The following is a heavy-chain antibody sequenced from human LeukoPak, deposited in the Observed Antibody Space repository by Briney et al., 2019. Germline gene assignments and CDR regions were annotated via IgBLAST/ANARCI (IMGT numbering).Heavy chain of an antibody. D-gene: IGHD5-12*01. CDR1: GGSISNYY. J-gene: IGHJ5*02. CDR2: IYSSGTT. Sequence: TSETLSLTCTVSGGSISNYYWSWIRKPARKGLEWIGRIYSSGTTIYNPSLKSRVTMSVDTSKNQFSLKLSSVTAADTAVYFCASGSSGYDPWGQGTLVTVSS. V-gene: IGHV4-4*07. CDR3: ASGSSGYDP.